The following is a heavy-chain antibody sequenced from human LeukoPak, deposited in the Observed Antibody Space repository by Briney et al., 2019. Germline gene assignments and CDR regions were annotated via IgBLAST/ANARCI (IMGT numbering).Heavy chain of an antibody. CDR3: ARGIFGVVIMGTYFDY. J-gene: IGHJ4*02. V-gene: IGHV4-34*01. D-gene: IGHD3-3*01. CDR1: GGSFSGYY. Sequence: SETLSLTCAVYGGSFSGYYWSWIRQPPGKGLEWIGEINHSGSTYYNPSLKSRVTISVDTSKNQFSLKLSSVTAADTAVYYCARGIFGVVIMGTYFDYWGQGTLVTVSS. CDR2: INHSGST.